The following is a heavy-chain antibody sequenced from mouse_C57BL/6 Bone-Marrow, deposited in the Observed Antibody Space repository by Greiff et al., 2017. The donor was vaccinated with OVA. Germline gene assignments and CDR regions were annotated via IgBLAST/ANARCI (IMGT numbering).Heavy chain of an antibody. CDR3: ARDSNFLFAY. CDR2: IYPRSGNT. V-gene: IGHV1-81*01. D-gene: IGHD2-5*01. Sequence: QVQLKQSGAELARPGASVKLSCKASGYTFTSYGISWVKQRTGQGLEWIGEIYPRSGNTYYNEKFKGKATLTADKSSSTAYMELRSLTSEDSAVYFCARDSNFLFAYWGQGTLVTVSA. CDR1: GYTFTSYG. J-gene: IGHJ3*01.